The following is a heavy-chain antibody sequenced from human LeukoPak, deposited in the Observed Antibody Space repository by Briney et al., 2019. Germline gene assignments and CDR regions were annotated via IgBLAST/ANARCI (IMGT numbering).Heavy chain of an antibody. CDR2: IYHSGST. CDR3: ARGGFSDSKGYYYYGMDV. CDR1: GGSISSNNW. D-gene: IGHD5/OR15-5a*01. Sequence: SETLSLTCTVSGGSISSNNWWSWVRQPPGKELEWIGEIYHSGSTNYNPSLKSRVTISVDKSKNQFSLKLSSVTAADTAVYHCARGGFSDSKGYYYYGMDVWGQGTTVTVSS. J-gene: IGHJ6*02. V-gene: IGHV4-4*02.